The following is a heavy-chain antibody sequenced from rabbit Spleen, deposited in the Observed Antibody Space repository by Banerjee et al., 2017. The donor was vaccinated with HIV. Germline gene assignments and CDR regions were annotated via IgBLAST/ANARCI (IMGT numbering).Heavy chain of an antibody. CDR3: ARDLAGAVGWNFDL. D-gene: IGHD4-1*01. J-gene: IGHJ4*01. V-gene: IGHV1S45*01. CDR2: INTATGRP. Sequence: QEQLVESGGGLVQPTGSLTLTCKASGFSFGDRDVMCWVRQAPGKGLEWIACINTATGRPVYAAWAKDRFTISKASWTTVTLQMISLTDADTARYFCARDLAGAVGWNFDLWGPGTLVTVS. CDR1: GFSFGDRDV.